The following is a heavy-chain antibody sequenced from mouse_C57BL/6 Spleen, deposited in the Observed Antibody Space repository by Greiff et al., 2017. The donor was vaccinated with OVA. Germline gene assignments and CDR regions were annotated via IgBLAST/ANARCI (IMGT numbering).Heavy chain of an antibody. CDR2: IRLKSDNYAT. CDR1: GFTFSNYW. J-gene: IGHJ4*01. V-gene: IGHV6-3*01. CDR3: TIGYDYDGRDD. Sequence: EVMLVESGGGLVQPGGSMKLSCVASGFTFSNYWMNWVRQSPEKGLEWVAQIRLKSDNYATHYAESVKGRFTISRDDSKSSVYLQMNNLMAEDTGIYYCTIGYDYDGRDDRGQGTSVTASP. D-gene: IGHD2-4*01.